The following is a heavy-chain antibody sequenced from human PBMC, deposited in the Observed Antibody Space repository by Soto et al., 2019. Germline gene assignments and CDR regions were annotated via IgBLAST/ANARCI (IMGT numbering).Heavy chain of an antibody. D-gene: IGHD4-17*01. CDR2: ISVTGGST. CDR3: AKFYGDSVGGVGPDWFDP. J-gene: IGHJ5*02. V-gene: IGHV3-23*01. CDR1: GFTFSSYA. Sequence: GGSLRLSCAASGFTFSSYAMSWVRQAPGKGLEWVSAISVTGGSTYYADSVKGRFTISRENYKNTLYLQMNSLRAEDTAVYYCAKFYGDSVGGVGPDWFDPWGPGTLVTVSS.